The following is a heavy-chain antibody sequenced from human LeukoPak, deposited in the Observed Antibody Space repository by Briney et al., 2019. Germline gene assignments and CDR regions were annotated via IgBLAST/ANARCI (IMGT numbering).Heavy chain of an antibody. V-gene: IGHV3-23*01. J-gene: IGHJ4*02. CDR2: ISGSGAST. CDR1: GFILSTNA. CDR3: AKDVGKWESLHFFDY. D-gene: IGHD1-26*01. Sequence: GGSLRLSCLTSGFILSTNAMSWVRQAPGKGLEWISGISGSGASTYYADSVKGRFTISRDDSRNTLYLQMNSLRGDDTAVYYCAKDVGKWESLHFFDYWGQGTLVTVSS.